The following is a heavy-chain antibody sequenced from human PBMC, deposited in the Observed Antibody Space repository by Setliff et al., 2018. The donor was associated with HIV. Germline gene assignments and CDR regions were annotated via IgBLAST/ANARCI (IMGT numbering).Heavy chain of an antibody. CDR2: MYYRGST. Sequence: PSETLSLTCTVSGGSISSSGYYWGWIRQPPGKGLEWIGNMYYRGSTYYNPSLKSRVIISVDTSKNQFSLKLSSVTAADTAVYYCARQGSLCPDCYLYSWGQGTLVTVSS. D-gene: IGHD2-21*01. V-gene: IGHV4-39*01. CDR3: ARQGSLCPDCYLYS. J-gene: IGHJ4*02. CDR1: GGSISSSGYY.